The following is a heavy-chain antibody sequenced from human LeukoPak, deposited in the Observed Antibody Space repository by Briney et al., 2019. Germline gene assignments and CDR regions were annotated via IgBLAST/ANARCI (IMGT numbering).Heavy chain of an antibody. Sequence: GGSLRLSCAASGFTFSSYAMSWVRQAPGKGLDWVSSISGSGGNTYYADSVKGRFTISRDNSKNTLYLQMNSPRVEDTAVYYCAKDGLMTMATGGFDHWGQGTLVTVSS. CDR2: ISGSGGNT. J-gene: IGHJ4*02. V-gene: IGHV3-23*01. D-gene: IGHD4/OR15-4a*01. CDR1: GFTFSSYA. CDR3: AKDGLMTMATGGFDH.